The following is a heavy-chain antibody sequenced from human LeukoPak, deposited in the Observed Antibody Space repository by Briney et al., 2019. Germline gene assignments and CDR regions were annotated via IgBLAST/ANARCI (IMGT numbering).Heavy chain of an antibody. CDR2: INHSGGST. CDR3: ARDLGSPLDYFDD. Sequence: ASVKLSCKASGYTFTSYYMHRVRHAPAQGLERKGIINHSGGSTSCAQKFQGRVTMTRDTFTSTVYMELSSLTSDDTAVYYCARDLGSPLDYFDDWGQGSLVTASA. D-gene: IGHD3-10*01. CDR1: GYTFTSYY. V-gene: IGHV1-46*01. J-gene: IGHJ4*02.